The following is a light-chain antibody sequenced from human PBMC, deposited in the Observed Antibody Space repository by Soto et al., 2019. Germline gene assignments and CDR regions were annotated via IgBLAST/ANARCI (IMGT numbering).Light chain of an antibody. J-gene: IGLJ7*01. V-gene: IGLV8-61*01. Sequence: QTVVTQEPSFSVSPGVTVTLTCGLSSGSVSTSNYPSWYQQTPGQAPRTLIYSTNIRSSGVPDRFSGSILGNKAALTITGAQADDESDYYCVLYKSSGITMFGGGTQLIVL. CDR1: SGSVSTSNY. CDR3: VLYKSSGITM. CDR2: STN.